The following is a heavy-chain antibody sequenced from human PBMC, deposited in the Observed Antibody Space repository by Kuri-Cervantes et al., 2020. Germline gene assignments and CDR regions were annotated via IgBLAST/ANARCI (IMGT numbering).Heavy chain of an antibody. CDR3: ARGRTQNWFDP. CDR1: GCTFTSYD. J-gene: IGHJ5*02. CDR2: ISAYNGNT. Sequence: ASVKVSCKASGCTFTSYDINWVRQAPGQGLEWMGWISAYNGNTNYAQKLQGRVTMTTDTSTSTAYMELRSLRSDDTAVYYCARGRTQNWFDPWGQGTLVTVSS. D-gene: IGHD1-7*01. V-gene: IGHV1-18*01.